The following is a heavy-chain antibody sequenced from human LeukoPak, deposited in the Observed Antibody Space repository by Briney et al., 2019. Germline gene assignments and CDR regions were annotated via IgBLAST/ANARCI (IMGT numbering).Heavy chain of an antibody. CDR3: ARQYYYGSGSYNYFQH. CDR2: IYPGDSDT. Sequence: GESLKISCKGSGYSFTSYWIGWVRQMPGKGLEWMGIIYPGDSDTRYSPSFQGQVTISVDKSISTAYLQWSSLKASDTAMYYCARQYYYGSGSYNYFQHWGQGTLVTVSS. V-gene: IGHV5-51*01. J-gene: IGHJ1*01. D-gene: IGHD3-10*01. CDR1: GYSFTSYW.